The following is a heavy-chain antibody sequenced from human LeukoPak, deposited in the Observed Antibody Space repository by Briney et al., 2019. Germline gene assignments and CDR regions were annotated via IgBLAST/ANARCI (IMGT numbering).Heavy chain of an antibody. V-gene: IGHV1-18*01. D-gene: IGHD5-24*01. Sequence: GASVKVSCKASGYIFTSYGINWVRQAPGQRREWVGWIRPYNGNTNYAQRVQGRVTMTTDTSTSTAYMELRSLRSDDTAVYYCARDGNGYFPAGIDNWFDPWGQGTLVTVSS. CDR3: ARDGNGYFPAGIDNWFDP. CDR1: GYIFTSYG. CDR2: IRPYNGNT. J-gene: IGHJ5*02.